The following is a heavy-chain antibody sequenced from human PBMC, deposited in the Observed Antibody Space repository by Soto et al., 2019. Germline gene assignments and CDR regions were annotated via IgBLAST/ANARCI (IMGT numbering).Heavy chain of an antibody. V-gene: IGHV3-23*01. D-gene: IGHD3-10*01. CDR1: GVTFSSCA. CDR2: ISGSGGST. CDR3: AKSHDSWSLRSDY. Sequence: SGGSLRLSCAASGVTFSSCAMNWVRQAPGKGLEWVSGISGSGGSTYYSDSVKGRFTISRDNSKNTLYLQMNSLRAEDTAVYYCAKSHDSWSLRSDYWGQGTLVTVSS. J-gene: IGHJ4*02.